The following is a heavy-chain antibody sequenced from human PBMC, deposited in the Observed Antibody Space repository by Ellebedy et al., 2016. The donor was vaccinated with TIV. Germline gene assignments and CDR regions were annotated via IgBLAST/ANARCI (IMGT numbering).Heavy chain of an antibody. V-gene: IGHV3-7*03. Sequence: GESLKISWAASGFTCSSYWMSWVRQAPGKGLEWVANIKQDGSEKYYVDSVKGRFTISRDNAKNSLYLQMNSLRAEDTAVYYCARLQMTTTFNWFDPWGQGTLVTVSS. J-gene: IGHJ5*02. CDR1: GFTCSSYW. D-gene: IGHD4-17*01. CDR3: ARLQMTTTFNWFDP. CDR2: IKQDGSEK.